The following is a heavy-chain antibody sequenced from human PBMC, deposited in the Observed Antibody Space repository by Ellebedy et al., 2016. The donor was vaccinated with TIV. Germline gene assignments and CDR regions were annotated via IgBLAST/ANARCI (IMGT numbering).Heavy chain of an antibody. J-gene: IGHJ4*02. CDR1: GFSISSGFY. Sequence: MPSETLSLTCTVSGFSISSGFYWGWIRQPPGKGLEWIGSMYHSGNTFYNPSLKSRVTMSVDTSKNQFSLKLRSVTAADTAVYYCARGVWGSGSYFDYWGQGTVVTVSS. D-gene: IGHD3-10*01. V-gene: IGHV4-38-2*02. CDR2: MYHSGNT. CDR3: ARGVWGSGSYFDY.